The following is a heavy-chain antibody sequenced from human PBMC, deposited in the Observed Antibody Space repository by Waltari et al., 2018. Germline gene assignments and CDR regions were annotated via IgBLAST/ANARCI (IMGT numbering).Heavy chain of an antibody. J-gene: IGHJ4*02. CDR1: GYTFTGYY. V-gene: IGHV1-2*02. D-gene: IGHD6-13*01. CDR3: ASLGWAAAGTGSFEDY. CDR2: INPNSGGT. Sequence: QVQLVQSGAVVKKPGASVKVSCKASGYTFTGYYMHWVRQAPGQGLEWMGWINPNSGGTNYAQKFQGRVTMTRDTSISTAYMELSRLRSDDTAVYYCASLGWAAAGTGSFEDYWGQGTLVTVSS.